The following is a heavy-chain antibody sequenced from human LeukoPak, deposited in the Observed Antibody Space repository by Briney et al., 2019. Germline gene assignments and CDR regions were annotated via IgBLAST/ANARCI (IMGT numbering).Heavy chain of an antibody. CDR1: GGSISTSTYY. V-gene: IGHV4-39*07. J-gene: IGHJ6*03. CDR2: IYYSGST. D-gene: IGHD2-15*01. Sequence: SETLSLTCTVSGGSISTSTYYWGWIRQPPGTGLEWIGSIYYSGSTYYNPSLKSRVTILEDTSKSQFSLKLSSVTAADTAVYYCARASGDYYYYYMDVWGKGTTVTVSS. CDR3: ARASGDYYYYYMDV.